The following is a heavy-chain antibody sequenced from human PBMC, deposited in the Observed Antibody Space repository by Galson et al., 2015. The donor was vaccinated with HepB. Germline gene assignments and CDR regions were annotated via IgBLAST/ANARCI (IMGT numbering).Heavy chain of an antibody. J-gene: IGHJ4*02. D-gene: IGHD6-13*01. CDR2: IFLNDGK. V-gene: IGHV2-26*01. CDR3: ARIRGGYSSSWYDY. Sequence: PALVKPTQTLTLTCTVSGFSLSNARMGVSWIRQPPGKALEWLAHIFLNDGKSYSTSLKSRLTISKDTSKSQVVLTKTNMDPVDTATYYCARIRGGYSSSWYDYWGQGTLVTVSS. CDR1: GFSLSNARMG.